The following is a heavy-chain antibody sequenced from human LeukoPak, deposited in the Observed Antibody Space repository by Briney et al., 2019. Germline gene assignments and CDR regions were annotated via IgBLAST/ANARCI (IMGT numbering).Heavy chain of an antibody. D-gene: IGHD5-18*01. CDR1: GFMFSSYW. CDR2: IKQDGSEK. V-gene: IGHV3-7*01. Sequence: GGSLRLSCAASGFMFSSYWMSWVRQAPGKGLEWVANIKQDGSEKYYVDSVKGRFTISRDNAKNSLYLQMNSLRAEDTAVYYCARDRWGYSYGGDWGQGTLVTVSS. CDR3: ARDRWGYSYGGD. J-gene: IGHJ4*02.